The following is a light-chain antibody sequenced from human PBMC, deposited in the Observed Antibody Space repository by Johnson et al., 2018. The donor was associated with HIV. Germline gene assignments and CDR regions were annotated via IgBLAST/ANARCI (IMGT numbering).Light chain of an antibody. CDR3: GTWDSSLSADG. J-gene: IGLJ1*01. V-gene: IGLV1-51*01. CDR2: DNN. CDR1: SSNIGNNY. Sequence: QSVLTQPPSVSAAPGQKVTISCSGSSSNIGNNYVSWYQQLPGTAPKLLIYDNNKRPSGIPDRFSGSTSGTSATLGITGLQTGDEADYYCGTWDSSLSADGFGPGTKVTVL.